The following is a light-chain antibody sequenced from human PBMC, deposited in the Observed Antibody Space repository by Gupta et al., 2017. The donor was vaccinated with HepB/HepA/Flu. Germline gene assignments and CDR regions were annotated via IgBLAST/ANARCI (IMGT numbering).Light chain of an antibody. CDR1: HGISGW. CDR2: GAT. Sequence: IQMIQSPSSVSASVGDTVTITCRASHGISGWLAWYQQKPGKAPKPLIYGATSLHSGVPPRFGGSGSGTDFSLTISNLQPEDSATYYCLQASGFPLTFGGGTKVEIK. V-gene: IGKV1-12*01. J-gene: IGKJ4*01. CDR3: LQASGFPLT.